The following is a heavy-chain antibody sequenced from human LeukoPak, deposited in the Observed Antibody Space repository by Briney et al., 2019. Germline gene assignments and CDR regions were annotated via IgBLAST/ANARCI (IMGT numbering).Heavy chain of an antibody. CDR2: ISYDGSNK. Sequence: GGSLGLSCAASGFIFSRYAMHWVRQAPGKGLEWVAFISYDGSNKYYADSVKGRFTISRDKSKNTLYLQMNSLRAEDTAVYYCARDLFGGGNNAFDIWGQGTMVTVSS. V-gene: IGHV3-30*04. CDR3: ARDLFGGGNNAFDI. D-gene: IGHD3-10*01. CDR1: GFIFSRYA. J-gene: IGHJ3*02.